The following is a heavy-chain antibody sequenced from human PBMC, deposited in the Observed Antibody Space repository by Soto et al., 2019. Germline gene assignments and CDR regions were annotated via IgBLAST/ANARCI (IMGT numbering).Heavy chain of an antibody. CDR1: GFTFNSYG. J-gene: IGHJ6*02. CDR3: ARTRSAWSDFHYYSLDV. Sequence: SLRLSCSASGFTFNSYGMHWVRKGPGNGLEWVAFISYDSTKTYYADSVKGRFTISRDNSNSALYVQMNSLTGEDTAVYYCARTRSAWSDFHYYSLDVWGQGTTVTAP. CDR2: ISYDSTKT. V-gene: IGHV3-30*03. D-gene: IGHD1-26*01.